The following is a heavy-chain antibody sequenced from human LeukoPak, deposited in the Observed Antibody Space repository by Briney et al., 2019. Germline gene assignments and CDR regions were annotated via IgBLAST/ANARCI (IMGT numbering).Heavy chain of an antibody. CDR1: GGSICRGGYY. Sequence: SQTLSLTCTLSGGSICRGGYYWRWSRQPPGKGLEWIGYIYHSGSTYYNPSLKSRVTISVDRSKNQFSLKLSSVTAADTAVYYCARCLVVPAAHFDYWGQGTLVTVSS. CDR3: ARCLVVPAAHFDY. D-gene: IGHD2-2*01. J-gene: IGHJ4*02. CDR2: IYHSGST. V-gene: IGHV4-30-2*01.